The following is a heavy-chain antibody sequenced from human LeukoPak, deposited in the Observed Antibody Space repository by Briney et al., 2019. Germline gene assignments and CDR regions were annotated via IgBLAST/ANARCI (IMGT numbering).Heavy chain of an antibody. CDR3: VRQAGRAGGQ. Sequence: GGSLRLSCAASGFTFDDYGMSWVRQAPGKGLEWVSGINWNGGSTGYADSVKGRFTISRDNAKSFLYLQMNSLRVEDTAVYHCVRQAGRAGGQWGQGTLIAVSS. V-gene: IGHV3-20*01. CDR1: GFTFDDYG. CDR2: INWNGGST. D-gene: IGHD3-10*01. J-gene: IGHJ4*02.